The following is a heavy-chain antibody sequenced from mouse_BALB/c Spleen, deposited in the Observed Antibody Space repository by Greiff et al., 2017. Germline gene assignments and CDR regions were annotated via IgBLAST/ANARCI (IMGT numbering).Heavy chain of an antibody. CDR1: GYSITSDYA. V-gene: IGHV3-2*02. D-gene: IGHD3-1*01. Sequence: EVQLVESGPGLVKPSQSLSLTCTVTGYSITSDYAWNWIRQFPGNKLEWMGYISYSGSTSYNPSLESRISITRDTSKNQFFLQLNSVTTEDTATYYCARGSFYAMDYWGQGTSVTVSS. J-gene: IGHJ4*01. CDR2: ISYSGST. CDR3: ARGSFYAMDY.